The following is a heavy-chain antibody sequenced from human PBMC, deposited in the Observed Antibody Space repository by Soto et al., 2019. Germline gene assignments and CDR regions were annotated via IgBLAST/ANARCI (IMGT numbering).Heavy chain of an antibody. CDR2: ISAYNGNT. CDR1: GYTFTSYG. J-gene: IGHJ4*02. V-gene: IGHV1-18*01. D-gene: IGHD2-21*02. CDR3: ARLYCGGDCPDTYFDY. Sequence: AASVKVSCKASGYTFTSYGISWVRQAPGQGLEWMGWISAYNGNTNYAQKLQGRVTMTTDTSTSTAYMELRSLRSDDTAVYYCARLYCGGDCPDTYFDYWGQGTLVTVSS.